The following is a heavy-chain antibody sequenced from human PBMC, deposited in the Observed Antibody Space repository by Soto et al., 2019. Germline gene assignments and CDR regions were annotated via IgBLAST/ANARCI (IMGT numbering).Heavy chain of an antibody. J-gene: IGHJ6*02. CDR1: GYTFYSHS. Sequence: AAVKVSCKASGYTFYSHSISWVRQAPGQGLEWMGRISADNINTKYAQKFRGRVTMTTDTSTSTVYMELRNLRSDDTAVYYCARCIQEDYYYGMDVWGQGTTVTVSS. CDR2: ISADNINT. V-gene: IGHV1-18*01. D-gene: IGHD5-18*01. CDR3: ARCIQEDYYYGMDV.